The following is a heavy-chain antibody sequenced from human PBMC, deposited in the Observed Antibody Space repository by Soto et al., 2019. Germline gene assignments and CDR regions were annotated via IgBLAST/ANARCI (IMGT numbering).Heavy chain of an antibody. Sequence: SETLSLTCTVSGGSISRFYWSWIRQSPGKGLEWIGYIYYSGSSSYNPSLKSRVTISVDTSKNQFSLKLSSVTAADTAVYYCATEYGSETYLYYWGQGTLVTVSS. CDR1: GGSISRFY. V-gene: IGHV4-59*01. D-gene: IGHD6-19*01. CDR2: IYYSGSS. J-gene: IGHJ4*02. CDR3: ATEYGSETYLYY.